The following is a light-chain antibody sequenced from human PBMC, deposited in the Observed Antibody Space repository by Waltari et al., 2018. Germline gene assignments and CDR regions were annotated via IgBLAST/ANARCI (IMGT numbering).Light chain of an antibody. Sequence: DIQMTQSPSTLSASVGDRVTITCRPSQSISSWLAWYQQKPGKAPKLLIYKASSLESGVPSRFSGSGSGTEFTLTISSLQPDDFATYYCQQYNSYRYTFGQGTKLEIK. CDR1: QSISSW. CDR2: KAS. J-gene: IGKJ2*01. CDR3: QQYNSYRYT. V-gene: IGKV1-5*03.